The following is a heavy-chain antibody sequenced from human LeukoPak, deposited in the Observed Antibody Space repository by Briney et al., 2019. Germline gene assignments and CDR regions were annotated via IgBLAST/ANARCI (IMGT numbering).Heavy chain of an antibody. CDR2: INPSGGST. CDR3: ARTTMIVVNDAFDI. J-gene: IGHJ3*02. Sequence: ASVKVSCKASGYTFTSYYMHGVRQAPGQGLEGMGIINPSGGSTSYEQKFQGRVTMTRDTSTSTVYMELSSLRSEDTAVYYCARTTMIVVNDAFDICGQGTMVTVSS. D-gene: IGHD3-22*01. V-gene: IGHV1-46*01. CDR1: GYTFTSYY.